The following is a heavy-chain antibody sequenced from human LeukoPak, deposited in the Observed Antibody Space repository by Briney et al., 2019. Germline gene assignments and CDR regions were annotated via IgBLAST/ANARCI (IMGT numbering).Heavy chain of an antibody. CDR1: GYTFTDYD. CDR3: AVGRRTDFDY. Sequence: ASVKVSCKASGYTFTDYDIHWVRQAPGQGLEWMGWINPNSGGTNYAQNFQGRVTMTRDTYITTAYMDLSRLRLDDTAVYYCAVGRRTDFDYWGQGTLVTVSS. CDR2: INPNSGGT. V-gene: IGHV1-2*02. J-gene: IGHJ4*02. D-gene: IGHD1-26*01.